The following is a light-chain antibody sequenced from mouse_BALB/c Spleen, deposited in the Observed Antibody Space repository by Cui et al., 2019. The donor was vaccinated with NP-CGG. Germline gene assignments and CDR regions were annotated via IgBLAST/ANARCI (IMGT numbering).Light chain of an antibody. Sequence: QALVTQESALTTYPGETVTLTCRSSTGAVTTSNYANWVQEKPDHLFTGLIGGTNNRAPGVPARFSGSLIGDKAALTITGAQTEDEAIYFCALWYSNHWVFGGGTKLTVL. CDR3: ALWYSNHWV. V-gene: IGLV1*01. CDR1: TGAVTTSNY. CDR2: GTN. J-gene: IGLJ1*01.